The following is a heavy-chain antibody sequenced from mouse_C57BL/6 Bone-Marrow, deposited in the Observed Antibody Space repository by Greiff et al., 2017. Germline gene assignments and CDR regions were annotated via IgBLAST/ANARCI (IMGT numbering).Heavy chain of an antibody. J-gene: IGHJ3*01. CDR2: ISYDGSN. CDR3: ARDLPFAY. V-gene: IGHV3-6*01. CDR1: GYSITSGYY. Sequence: VQLQQSGPGLVKPSQSLSLTCSVTGYSITSGYYWNWIRQFPGNKLEWMGYISYDGSNNYNPSLKNRISITRYTSKNQFFLKLNSVTTEDTATYYCARDLPFAYWGQGTLVTVSA.